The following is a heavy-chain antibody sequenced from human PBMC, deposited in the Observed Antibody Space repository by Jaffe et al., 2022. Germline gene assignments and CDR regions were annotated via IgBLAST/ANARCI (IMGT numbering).Heavy chain of an antibody. CDR1: GGSFSGYY. D-gene: IGHD3-3*01. CDR2: INHSGST. V-gene: IGHV4-34*01. J-gene: IGHJ4*02. CDR3: ARMQGISPYCFDY. Sequence: QVQLQQWGAGLLKPSETLSLTCAVYGGSFSGYYWSWIRQPPGKGLEWIGEINHSGSTNYNPSLKSRVTISVDTSKNQFSLKLSSVTAADTAVYYCARMQGISPYCFDYWGQGTLVTVSS.